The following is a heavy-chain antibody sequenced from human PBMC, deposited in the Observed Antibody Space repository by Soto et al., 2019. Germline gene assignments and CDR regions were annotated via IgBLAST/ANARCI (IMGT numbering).Heavy chain of an antibody. CDR3: ARGYSSSSDYDY. CDR1: GGSISSGDYY. V-gene: IGHV4-30-4*01. D-gene: IGHD6-6*01. J-gene: IGHJ4*02. CDR2: IYYSGST. Sequence: SETLSLTCTVSGGSISSGDYYWSWIRQPPGKGLEWIGYIYYSGSTYYNPSLKSRVTISVDTSKNQFSLKLSSVTAADTAVYYCARGYSSSSDYDYWGQGTLVTVSS.